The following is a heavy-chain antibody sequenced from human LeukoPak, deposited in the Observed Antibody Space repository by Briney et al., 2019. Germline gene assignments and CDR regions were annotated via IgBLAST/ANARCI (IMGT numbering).Heavy chain of an antibody. D-gene: IGHD5-24*01. J-gene: IGHJ4*02. V-gene: IGHV3-30-3*01. CDR1: GVTFSDYA. CDR2: VSHDGIQT. CDR3: ARGRRRGYNKIDF. Sequence: GGSLRLSCAASGVTFSDYAMHWVRQGLVKGLESMAVVSHDGIQTYYADSVKGRFTISRDNSKSTLFLQMNSLRAEDTAVYYCARGRRRGYNKIDFWGQGTLVTVSS.